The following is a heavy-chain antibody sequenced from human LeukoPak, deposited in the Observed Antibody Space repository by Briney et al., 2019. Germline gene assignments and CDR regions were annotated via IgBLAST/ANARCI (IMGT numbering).Heavy chain of an antibody. D-gene: IGHD3-10*01. CDR1: GGTFSSYA. V-gene: IGHV1-69*06. Sequence: GASVKVSCKSSGGTFSSYAISWVRQAPGQGLEWMGGIIPIFGTANYAQKFQGRVTITADKSTSTAYMELSSLRSEDTAVYYCARMIQYYYGSGSYLYPWGQGTLVTVSS. CDR2: IIPIFGTA. J-gene: IGHJ5*02. CDR3: ARMIQYYYGSGSYLYP.